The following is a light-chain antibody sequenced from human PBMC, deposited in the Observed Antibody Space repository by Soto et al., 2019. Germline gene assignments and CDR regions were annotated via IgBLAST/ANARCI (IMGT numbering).Light chain of an antibody. CDR3: QQYNIWRSIS. CDR2: DTS. CDR1: QSVSSSH. V-gene: IGKV3-15*01. J-gene: IGKJ5*01. Sequence: EIVLTQSPGTLSLSPGERATLSCRASQSVSSSHLAWYQHKPGQAPRLLIYDTSTRVAGIPARFTGSGSGTDFTLTISSLQSEDFAVYYCQQYNIWRSISFGQGTRLENK.